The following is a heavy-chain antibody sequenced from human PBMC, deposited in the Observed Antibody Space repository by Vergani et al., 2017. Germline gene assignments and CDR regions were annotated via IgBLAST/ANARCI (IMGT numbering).Heavy chain of an antibody. Sequence: QVQLQESGPGLVKPSETLSLTCTVSGSSISSYYWSWIRQPPGKGLEWIGYIYYSGSTNYNPSLKSRVTISVDTSKTQFSLKLSSVTAADTAVYYCASAYSSSWYPYWGQGTLVTVSS. D-gene: IGHD6-13*01. CDR2: IYYSGST. J-gene: IGHJ4*02. CDR1: GSSISSYY. CDR3: ASAYSSSWYPY. V-gene: IGHV4-59*01.